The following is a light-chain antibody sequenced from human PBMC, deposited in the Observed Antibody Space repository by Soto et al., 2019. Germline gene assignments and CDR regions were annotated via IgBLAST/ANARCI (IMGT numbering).Light chain of an antibody. CDR1: SSNIGAGYD. J-gene: IGLJ3*02. CDR3: QSYDSSLSAWV. CDR2: GNS. Sequence: QSALTQPHSVSGAPGQRVTISCTGSSSNIGAGYDVHWYQQLPGTAPKLLIYGNSNRPSGVPDRFSGSKSGTSASLAITGLQAEDEADYYCQSYDSSLSAWVFGGGTKLTVL. V-gene: IGLV1-40*01.